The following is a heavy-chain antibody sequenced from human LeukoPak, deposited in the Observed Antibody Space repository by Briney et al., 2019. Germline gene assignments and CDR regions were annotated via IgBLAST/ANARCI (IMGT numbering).Heavy chain of an antibody. V-gene: IGHV4-34*01. CDR2: INHSGST. CDR1: GGSFSGYY. Sequence: SETLSLTCAVYGGSFSGYYWSWIRQPPGKGLEWIGEINHSGSTNYNPSLKSRVTISVDTSKNQFSLKLSSVTAADTAVYYCARGGRGITIACYFDYWGQGTLVTVSS. D-gene: IGHD3-3*01. J-gene: IGHJ4*02. CDR3: ARGGRGITIACYFDY.